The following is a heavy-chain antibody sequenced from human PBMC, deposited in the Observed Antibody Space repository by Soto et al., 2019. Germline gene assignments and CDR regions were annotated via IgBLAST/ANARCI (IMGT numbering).Heavy chain of an antibody. CDR1: GGTFSSYA. CDR2: TIPIFGTA. Sequence: QVQLVQSGAEVKKPGASVKVSCKASGGTFSSYAISWVRQAPGHGLEWMGGTIPIFGTANYAQKFQCRVTITADESTSTAYMELSSLRSEDTAVYYCARGLSSSWYSYYYGMDVWGQGTTVTVSS. J-gene: IGHJ6*02. V-gene: IGHV1-69*12. CDR3: ARGLSSSWYSYYYGMDV. D-gene: IGHD6-13*01.